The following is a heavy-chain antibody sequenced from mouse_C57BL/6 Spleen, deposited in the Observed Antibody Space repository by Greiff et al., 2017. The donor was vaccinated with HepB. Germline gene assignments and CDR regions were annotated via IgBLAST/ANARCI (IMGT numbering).Heavy chain of an antibody. J-gene: IGHJ2*01. Sequence: QVQLQQSGAELVRPGSSVKLSCKASGYTFTSYWMHWVKQRPIQGLEWIGNIDPSDSETHYNQKFKDKATLTVDKSSSTAYMQLSSLTSEDSAVYYCAREEDYYGSRGYFDYWGQGTTLTVSS. V-gene: IGHV1-52*01. CDR2: IDPSDSET. CDR1: GYTFTSYW. D-gene: IGHD1-1*01. CDR3: AREEDYYGSRGYFDY.